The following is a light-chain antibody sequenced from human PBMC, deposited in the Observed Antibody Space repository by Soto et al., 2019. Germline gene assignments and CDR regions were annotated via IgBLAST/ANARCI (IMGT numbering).Light chain of an antibody. CDR1: QSLSSY. V-gene: IGKV3-11*01. J-gene: IGKJ1*01. CDR2: DAS. Sequence: EIVLTQSPATLSLSPGERAALSCRASQSLSSYFAWYQQTPGRAPRVLIYDASSRATGVPVRFSGSGSGANFTLTISSLEPEDSAIYYCQQRSSWPWTFGQGTKVDIK. CDR3: QQRSSWPWT.